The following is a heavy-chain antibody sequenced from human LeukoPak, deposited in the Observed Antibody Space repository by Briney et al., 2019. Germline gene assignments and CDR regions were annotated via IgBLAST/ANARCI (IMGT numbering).Heavy chain of an antibody. J-gene: IGHJ5*02. V-gene: IGHV4-4*07. CDR2: IYTSGST. D-gene: IGHD3-22*01. CDR3: ARAKRYRYYDSSGYSSGSDWFDP. CDR1: GGSISSYY. Sequence: SSETLSLTCTVSGGSISSYYWSWIRQPAGKGLEWIGRIYTSGSTNYNPSLKSRVTMSVDTSKNQFSLKLSSVTAADTAVYYCARAKRYRYYDSSGYSSGSDWFDPWGQGTLVTVSS.